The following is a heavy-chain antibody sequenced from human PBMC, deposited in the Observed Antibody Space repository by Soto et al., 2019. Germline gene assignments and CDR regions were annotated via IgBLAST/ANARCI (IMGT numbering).Heavy chain of an antibody. V-gene: IGHV4-31*03. D-gene: IGHD3-10*01. CDR2: INHSGTT. CDR3: ARDHHYYGSGDSNPSDS. CDR1: GWSFRSAGQY. J-gene: IGHJ4*02. Sequence: SESLALTCTFDGWSFRSAGQYLRWIRQHPGKGLEWIGYINHSGTTFYNPSLKSRLTISVDTSENQFSLRLTSVTAADTAVYYCARDHHYYGSGDSNPSDSWGQGTLVTVSS.